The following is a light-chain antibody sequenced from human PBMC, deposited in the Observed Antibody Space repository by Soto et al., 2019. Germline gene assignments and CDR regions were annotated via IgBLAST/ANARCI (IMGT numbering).Light chain of an antibody. Sequence: QSVLTQPASVSKSPGQSITISCTGTSSDVGGYKYVSWYQQHPGKAPKLMIYDVSNRPSGVSNRFSGSKSGNTASLTISGLQAEDGADYYCSSYTSSSTYVFGTGTKVTVL. J-gene: IGLJ1*01. CDR1: SSDVGGYKY. V-gene: IGLV2-14*01. CDR3: SSYTSSSTYV. CDR2: DVS.